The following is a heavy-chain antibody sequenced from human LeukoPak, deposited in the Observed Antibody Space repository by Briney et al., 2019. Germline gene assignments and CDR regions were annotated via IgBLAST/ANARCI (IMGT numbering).Heavy chain of an antibody. CDR1: GFTFSSYV. J-gene: IGHJ4*02. Sequence: GGSLRLSCAASGFTFSSYVMSWVRQAPGKGLEWVSNINHNGKTIYHADSVKGRFTISRDNAKNSLYLQMNSLRDEDTAVYYCARDNDWAFDYWGQGTLVTVSS. CDR3: ARDNDWAFDY. V-gene: IGHV3-48*02. CDR2: INHNGKTI. D-gene: IGHD3-9*01.